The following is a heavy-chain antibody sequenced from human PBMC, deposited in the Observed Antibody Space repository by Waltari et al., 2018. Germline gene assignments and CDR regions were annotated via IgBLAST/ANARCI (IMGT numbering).Heavy chain of an antibody. V-gene: IGHV4-39*01. CDR1: GGPISSSSYY. CDR2: IDYSGST. D-gene: IGHD4-17*01. J-gene: IGHJ4*02. CDR3: ARPYGDYGGY. Sequence: QLQLQASGPGLVKPSETLSLTCTVSGGPISSSSYYWGWIRQPPGKGLEWIGSIDYSGSTYYNPSLKSRVTISVDTSKNQFSLKLSSVTAADTAVYYCARPYGDYGGYWGQGTLVTVSS.